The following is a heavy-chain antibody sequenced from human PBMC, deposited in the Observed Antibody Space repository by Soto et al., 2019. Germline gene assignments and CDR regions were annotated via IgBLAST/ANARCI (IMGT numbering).Heavy chain of an antibody. Sequence: GESLKISCKGSGYSFTSSWIGWVRQMPGKGLDWMGIIYPGDSDTRYSPSFQGQVTISADKSISTAYLQWSNLKASDTAMYYCATMRELWFGEGAVMDVWGQGTTVTVSS. CDR1: GYSFTSSW. J-gene: IGHJ6*02. V-gene: IGHV5-51*01. D-gene: IGHD3-10*01. CDR3: ATMRELWFGEGAVMDV. CDR2: IYPGDSDT.